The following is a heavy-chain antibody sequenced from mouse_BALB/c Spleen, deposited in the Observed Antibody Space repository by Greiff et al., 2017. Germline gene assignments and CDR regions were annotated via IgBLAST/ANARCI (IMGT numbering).Heavy chain of an antibody. Sequence: VQRVESGPGLVAPSQSLSITCTVSGFSLTSYGVHWVRQPPGKGLEWLGVIWAGGSTNYNSALMSRLSISKDNSKSQVFLKMNSLQTDDTAMYYCARDLYYGKGYFDYWGQGTTLTVSS. D-gene: IGHD2-1*01. V-gene: IGHV2-9*02. CDR2: IWAGGST. CDR3: ARDLYYGKGYFDY. CDR1: GFSLTSYG. J-gene: IGHJ2*01.